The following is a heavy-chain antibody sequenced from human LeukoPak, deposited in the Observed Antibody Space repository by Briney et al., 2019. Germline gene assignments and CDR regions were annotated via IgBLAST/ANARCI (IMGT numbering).Heavy chain of an antibody. CDR3: ARGTMTTVTYYFDY. CDR1: GGSFSGYY. CDR2: IYHSGST. D-gene: IGHD4-17*01. V-gene: IGHV4-34*01. Sequence: PSETLSLTCAVYGGSFSGYYWSWIRQSPGKGLEWIGEIYHSGSTNSNPSLKSRVTISVDTSKNQFSLKLSSVTAADTAVYYCARGTMTTVTYYFDYWGQGTLVTVSS. J-gene: IGHJ4*02.